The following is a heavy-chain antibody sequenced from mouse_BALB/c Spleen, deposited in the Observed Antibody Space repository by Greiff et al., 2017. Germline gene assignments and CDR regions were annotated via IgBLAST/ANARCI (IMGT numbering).Heavy chain of an antibody. Sequence: EVQGVESGGGLVKPGGSLKLSCAASGFTFSDYYMYWVRQTPENRLEWVATISDGGSYTYYPDSVKGRFTISRDNAKNNLYLQMSSLKSEDTAMYYCARAYDYGGGFDYWGQGTTLTVSS. V-gene: IGHV5-4*02. D-gene: IGHD2-4*01. CDR1: GFTFSDYY. CDR3: ARAYDYGGGFDY. J-gene: IGHJ2*01. CDR2: ISDGGSYT.